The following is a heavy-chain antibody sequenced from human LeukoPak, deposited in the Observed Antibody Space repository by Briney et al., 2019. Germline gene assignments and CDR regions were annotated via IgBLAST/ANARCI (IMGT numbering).Heavy chain of an antibody. CDR2: INRDGSTT. CDR3: ARESFFTFQI. CDR1: GFTFSSYW. Sequence: GGSLRLSCAASGFTFSSYWMQWVRQAPGKGLVWVSRINRDGSTTSYADSVKGRFTISRDNAKNTLYLQMNSLRAEDTAVYYCARESFFTFQIWGQGTRVTVSS. J-gene: IGHJ3*02. D-gene: IGHD3-3*01. V-gene: IGHV3-74*01.